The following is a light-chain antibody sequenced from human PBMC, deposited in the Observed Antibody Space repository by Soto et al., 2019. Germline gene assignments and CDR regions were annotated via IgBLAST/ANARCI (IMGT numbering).Light chain of an antibody. CDR2: KAS. V-gene: IGKV1-5*03. CDR3: QQYNSYST. CDR1: QSISSW. Sequence: IQMTKSASTLSASVGDSVTITCKASQSISSWLAGYQQKPGKAPKLLIYKASSLEIGVPSLFSGSGSGKESTITISSLQPDDFATDYCQQYNSYSTFGQGTKVDIK. J-gene: IGKJ1*01.